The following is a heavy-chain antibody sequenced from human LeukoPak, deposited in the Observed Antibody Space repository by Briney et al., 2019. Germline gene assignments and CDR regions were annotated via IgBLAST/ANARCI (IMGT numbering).Heavy chain of an antibody. CDR2: IKSKADGAAT. CDR1: GFPFQNAW. V-gene: IGHV3-15*01. D-gene: IGHD3-10*02. CDR3: ATDALSYVY. J-gene: IGHJ4*02. Sequence: GGSLRLASGASGFPFQNAWMGWVRQAPGKGLDWVGRIKSKADGAATDYAAAVQDKFTISRDDSESMLYFEMSSVTTCARGVYFGATDALSYVYWGWGKRAIVSS.